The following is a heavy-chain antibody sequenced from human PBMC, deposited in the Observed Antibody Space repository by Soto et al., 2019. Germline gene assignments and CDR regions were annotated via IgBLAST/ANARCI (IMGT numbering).Heavy chain of an antibody. CDR3: AGILGASANWFDP. CDR1: GDSASSNSAA. CDR2: TYYRSKWYN. V-gene: IGHV6-1*01. Sequence: PSQTLSLTCVISGDSASSNSAAWNWIRQSPSRGLEWLGRTYYRSKWYNDYAVSVKSRVTINSDTSKNQVSLQLKSVTLEDTAVYYCAGILGASANWFDPWGQGTLVTVSS. D-gene: IGHD1-26*01. J-gene: IGHJ5*02.